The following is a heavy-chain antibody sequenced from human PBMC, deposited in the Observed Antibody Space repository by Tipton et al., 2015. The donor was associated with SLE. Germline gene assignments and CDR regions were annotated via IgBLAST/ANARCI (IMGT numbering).Heavy chain of an antibody. V-gene: IGHV4-31*03. CDR1: GASFSSGGFY. CDR2: VNYNGYR. J-gene: IGHJ4*02. D-gene: IGHD2-8*01. Sequence: TLSLTCTVSGASFSSGGFYWSWIRQQPGKGLEWIGYVNYNGYRYFNPSLKSRVLISLDTSKNQFSLNLSSVTAADTAVYYCARVVVNGGRDFDYWGQGTLVTVSS. CDR3: ARVVVNGGRDFDY.